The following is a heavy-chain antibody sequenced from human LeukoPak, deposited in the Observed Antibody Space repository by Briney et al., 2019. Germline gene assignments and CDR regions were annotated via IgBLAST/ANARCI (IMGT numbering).Heavy chain of an antibody. V-gene: IGHV1-18*01. CDR3: ARDGSVSSGYPNY. Sequence: ASVTVSCTASGYTFTSYGISWVRQAPGQGLEWMGWISAYNGNTNYAQKLQGRVTMTTDTSTSTVYMELRSLRSDDTAVYNCARDGSVSSGYPNYWGQGTLVTVSS. D-gene: IGHD3-22*01. J-gene: IGHJ4*02. CDR2: ISAYNGNT. CDR1: GYTFTSYG.